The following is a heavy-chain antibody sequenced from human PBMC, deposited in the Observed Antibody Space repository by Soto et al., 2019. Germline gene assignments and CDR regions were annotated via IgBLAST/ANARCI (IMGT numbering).Heavy chain of an antibody. V-gene: IGHV3-23*01. CDR2: LTGSGAST. CDR3: AQDFGGRRPFHY. J-gene: IGHJ4*02. CDR1: GFTFGSYA. D-gene: IGHD1-26*01. Sequence: EVQLLESGGGLVQPGGSLRISCAASGFTFGSYAMTWVRQAPGKGLEWVSALTGSGASTYYEDSVRSRFIISRDNSKNTLYLQMYSLRAEDTAVYYCAQDFGGRRPFHYWGQGTLVTVSS.